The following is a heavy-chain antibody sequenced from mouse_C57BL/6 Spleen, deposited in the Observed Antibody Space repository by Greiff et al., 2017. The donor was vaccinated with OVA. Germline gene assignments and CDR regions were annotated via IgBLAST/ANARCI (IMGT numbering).Heavy chain of an antibody. CDR1: GFTFSDYG. D-gene: IGHD2-4*01. CDR3: ARESDFAWFAY. Sequence: VESGGGLVKPGGSLKLSCAASGFTFSDYGMHWVRQAPEKGLEWVAYISSGSSTIYYADTVKGRFTISRDNAKNTLFLQMTSLRSEDTAMYYCARESDFAWFAYWGQGTLVTVSA. V-gene: IGHV5-17*01. CDR2: ISSGSSTI. J-gene: IGHJ3*01.